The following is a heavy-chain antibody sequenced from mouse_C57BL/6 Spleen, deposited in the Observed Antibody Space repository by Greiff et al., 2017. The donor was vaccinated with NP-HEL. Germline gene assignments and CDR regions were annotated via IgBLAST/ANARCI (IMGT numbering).Heavy chain of an antibody. J-gene: IGHJ4*01. Sequence: VKLQQPGAELVMPGASVKLSCKASGYTFTSYWMHWVKQRPGQGLEWIGEIDPSDSYTNYNQKFKGKSTLTVDKSSSTAYMQLSSLTSEDSAVYYCARGGSMDYWGQGTSVTVSS. CDR1: GYTFTSYW. V-gene: IGHV1-69*01. CDR2: IDPSDSYT. D-gene: IGHD1-1*02. CDR3: ARGGSMDY.